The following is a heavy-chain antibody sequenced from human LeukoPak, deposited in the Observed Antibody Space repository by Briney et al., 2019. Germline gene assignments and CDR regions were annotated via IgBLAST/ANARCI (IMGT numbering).Heavy chain of an antibody. D-gene: IGHD3-10*01. J-gene: IGHJ4*02. CDR1: GSTFSSYA. CDR2: ISSNGGST. CDR3: ARRHGSGSYGD. V-gene: IGHV3-64*01. Sequence: PGGSLRLSCAASGSTFSSYAMHWVRQAPGKGLEYVSAISSNGGSTYYANSVKGRFTISRDNSKNTLYLQMGSLRAEDMAVYYCARRHGSGSYGDWGQGTLVTVSS.